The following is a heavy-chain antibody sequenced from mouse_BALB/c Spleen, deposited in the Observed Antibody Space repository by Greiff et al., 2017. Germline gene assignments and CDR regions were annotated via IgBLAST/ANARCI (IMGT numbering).Heavy chain of an antibody. V-gene: IGHV5-17*02. CDR3: ARSVWAY. D-gene: IGHD2-10*02. Sequence: DVKLVESGGGLVQPGGSRKLSCAASGFTFSSFGMHWVRQAPEKGLEWVAYISSGSSTIYYADTVKGRFTISRDDPKNTLFLQMTRLRSEDTAMYYCARSVWAYWGQGTLVTVSA. CDR1: GFTFSSFG. J-gene: IGHJ3*01. CDR2: ISSGSSTI.